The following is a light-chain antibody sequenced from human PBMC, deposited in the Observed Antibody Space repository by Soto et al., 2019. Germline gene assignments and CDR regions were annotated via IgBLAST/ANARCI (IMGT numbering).Light chain of an antibody. CDR2: ANT. V-gene: IGLV1-40*01. CDR1: SSNIGADYD. CDR3: QSYDFSLSSVV. Sequence: QSVLTQPPSVSGAAGQRVTISCTGSSSNIGADYDVHWYQQVPGTAPKLLIYANTYRPSGVTDRFSGSQSGTSASLAIAGLQEEDAADYYCQSYDFSLSSVVFGGGTKLTVL. J-gene: IGLJ2*01.